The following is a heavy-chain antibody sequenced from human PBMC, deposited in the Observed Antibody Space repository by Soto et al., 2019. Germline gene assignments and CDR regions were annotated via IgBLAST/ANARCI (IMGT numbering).Heavy chain of an antibody. CDR3: ARHHGPTTSENWFDP. V-gene: IGHV1-18*01. CDR1: GYTFSTYD. J-gene: IGHJ5*02. D-gene: IGHD5-12*01. CDR2: ISTYSGDT. Sequence: QVHLVQSGVEVKTPGASVKVSCQASGYTFSTYDISWVRQAPGQGLEWMGWISTYSGDTKYVQKFQGRVTMTTDTSTTTAYLELRSLRSDDTAVYYCARHHGPTTSENWFDPWGQGTLVTVSS.